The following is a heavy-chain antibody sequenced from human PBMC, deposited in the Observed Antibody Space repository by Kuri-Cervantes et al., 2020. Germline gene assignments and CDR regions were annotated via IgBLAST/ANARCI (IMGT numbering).Heavy chain of an antibody. CDR1: GGSISSYY. D-gene: IGHD5-18*01. Sequence: GSLRLSCTVSGGSISSYYWSWIRQPPGKGLEWIGYIYYSGSTNYNPSLKSRVTISVDTSKNQFSLKLSSVTAADTAVYYCARHVTGYGYPPYFDYWGQGTLVTVSS. V-gene: IGHV4-59*08. CDR2: IYYSGST. CDR3: ARHVTGYGYPPYFDY. J-gene: IGHJ4*02.